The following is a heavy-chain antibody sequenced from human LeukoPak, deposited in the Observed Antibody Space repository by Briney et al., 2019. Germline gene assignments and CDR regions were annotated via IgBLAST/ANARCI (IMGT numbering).Heavy chain of an antibody. CDR1: GGSISSGDYY. Sequence: SQTLSLTCTVSGGSISSGDYYWSWIRQPPGKAPEWIGYIYYSGSTYYNPSLKSRFTISVDTSKNQFSLKLSSVTAADTAVYYCARYYDILTGYPDSSGYYGLDYWGQGTLVTVSS. J-gene: IGHJ4*02. CDR3: ARYYDILTGYPDSSGYYGLDY. CDR2: IYYSGST. V-gene: IGHV4-30-4*08. D-gene: IGHD3-9*01.